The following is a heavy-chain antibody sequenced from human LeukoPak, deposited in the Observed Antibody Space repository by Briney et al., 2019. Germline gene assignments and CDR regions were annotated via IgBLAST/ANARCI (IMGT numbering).Heavy chain of an antibody. D-gene: IGHD1-26*01. V-gene: IGHV3-21*01. J-gene: IGHJ4*02. CDR1: GFTFSSYS. Sequence: GGSLRLSCAASGFTFSSYSMNWVRQAPGKGLEWVSSISSTTSYIYYADSVKGRFTISRDNAKNSLYLQMNNLRAEDTAVYYCARDLSGSYHTPFGYWGQGTLVTVSS. CDR3: ARDLSGSYHTPFGY. CDR2: ISSTTSYI.